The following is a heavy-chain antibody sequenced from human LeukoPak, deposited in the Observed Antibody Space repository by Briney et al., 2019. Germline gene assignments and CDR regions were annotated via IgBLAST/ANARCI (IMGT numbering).Heavy chain of an antibody. J-gene: IGHJ5*02. V-gene: IGHV4-59*01. CDR2: IYYSGST. Sequence: PSETLSLTCTVSGGSISSYYWSWIRQPPGKGLEWIGYIYYSGSTNYNPSLKSRVTISVDTSKNQFSLKLSSVTAADTAVYYCAREHVEYYDILTGHIRANHWFDPWCQGTLVTVSS. CDR1: GGSISSYY. D-gene: IGHD3-9*01. CDR3: AREHVEYYDILTGHIRANHWFDP.